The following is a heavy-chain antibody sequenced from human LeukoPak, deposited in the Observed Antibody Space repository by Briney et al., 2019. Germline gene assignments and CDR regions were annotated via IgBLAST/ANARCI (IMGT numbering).Heavy chain of an antibody. CDR2: IYYSGST. Sequence: SQTLSLTCTVSGGSISSGDYYWSWIRQPPGKGLEWIGYIYYSGSTYYNPSLKSRVTIPVDTSKNQFSLKLSSVTAADTAVYYCASDSSGYYYLSYWGQGTLVTVSS. D-gene: IGHD3-22*01. V-gene: IGHV4-30-4*08. CDR1: GGSISSGDYY. CDR3: ASDSSGYYYLSY. J-gene: IGHJ4*02.